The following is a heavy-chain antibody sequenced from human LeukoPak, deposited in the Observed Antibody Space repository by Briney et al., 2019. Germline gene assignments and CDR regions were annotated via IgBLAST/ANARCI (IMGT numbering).Heavy chain of an antibody. CDR3: ARGLSRLPRNYYGSGSYYAL. CDR1: GGSFSGYS. V-gene: IGHV4-34*01. J-gene: IGHJ4*02. CDR2: INHSGST. D-gene: IGHD3-10*01. Sequence: SETLSLTCAAYGGSFSGYSWSWIRQPPGKGLEWIGEINHSGSTNYNPSLKSRVTISVGTFKNQYTLKLSFVTAADTAVYYCARGLSRLPRNYYGSGSYYALWGQGTLVTVSS.